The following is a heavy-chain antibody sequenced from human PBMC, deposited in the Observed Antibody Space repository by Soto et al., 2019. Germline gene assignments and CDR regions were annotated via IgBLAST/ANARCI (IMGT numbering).Heavy chain of an antibody. CDR1: GGTFSSYA. CDR2: IIPIFGTA. J-gene: IGHJ6*02. Sequence: SVKVSCKASGGTFSSYAISWVRQAPGQGLEWMGGIIPIFGTANYAQKFQGRVTITADKSTSTAYMELSSLRSEDTAVYYCARGGGSSGYGDYYYYYGMDVCGQGATVAVYS. CDR3: ARGGGSSGYGDYYYYYGMDV. V-gene: IGHV1-69*06. D-gene: IGHD3-22*01.